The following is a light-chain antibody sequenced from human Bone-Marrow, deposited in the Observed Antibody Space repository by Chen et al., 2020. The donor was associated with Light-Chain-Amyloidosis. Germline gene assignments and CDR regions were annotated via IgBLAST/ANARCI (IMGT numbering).Light chain of an antibody. V-gene: IGKV2-40*01. CDR1: QSLLDSDDGNTY. CDR2: TVS. J-gene: IGKJ2*01. Sequence: DIVMTQTPLSLPVTPGEPASISCRSSQSLLDSDDGNTYLDWYLQKPGQSPQLLIYTVSYRASGVPDRFSGSGSDTDFKLKISRVEAEDVGVYFCMQGIEFPHPFGQGTKLEIK. CDR3: MQGIEFPHP.